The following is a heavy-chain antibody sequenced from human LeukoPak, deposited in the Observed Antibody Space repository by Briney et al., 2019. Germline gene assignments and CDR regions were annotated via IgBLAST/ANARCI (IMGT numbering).Heavy chain of an antibody. D-gene: IGHD5-12*01. CDR3: ARVVATVYYFDY. CDR2: IYYSGST. Sequence: SQTLSLTCTVSGGSISSGGYYWSWIRQHPGKGLEWIGYIYYSGSTYYNPSLKSRVTISVDTSKNQFSLKLSSVTAADTAVYYCARVVATVYYFDYWGQGTLVTVSP. V-gene: IGHV4-31*03. J-gene: IGHJ4*02. CDR1: GGSISSGGYY.